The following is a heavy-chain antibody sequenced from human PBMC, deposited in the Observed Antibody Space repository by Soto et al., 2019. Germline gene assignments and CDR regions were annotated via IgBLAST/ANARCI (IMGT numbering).Heavy chain of an antibody. Sequence: SETLSLTCTVSGGSVSSTRYYWSWIRQPPGKGLEWLGYIYHSGSTNYNPSLKSRVTISLDTSKNQFSLKLSSVTAADTAVYYCARAWGKDYYGSGIVGYYYYGMDVWGQGTTVTVSS. CDR2: IYHSGST. CDR1: GGSVSSTRYY. CDR3: ARAWGKDYYGSGIVGYYYYGMDV. D-gene: IGHD3-10*01. J-gene: IGHJ6*02. V-gene: IGHV4-61*01.